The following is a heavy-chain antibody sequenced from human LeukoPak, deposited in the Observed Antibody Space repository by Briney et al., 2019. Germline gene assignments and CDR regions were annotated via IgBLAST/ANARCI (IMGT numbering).Heavy chain of an antibody. CDR3: ARQSIVADDAFDI. Sequence: PSETLSLTCTVSGGSISSYYWSWIRQPPGKGLEWIGYIYTSGSTNYNPSLKSRVTISVGTSKNQFSLKLSSVTAADTAVYYCARQSIVADDAFDIWGQGTMVTVSS. CDR1: GGSISSYY. CDR2: IYTSGST. J-gene: IGHJ3*02. V-gene: IGHV4-4*09. D-gene: IGHD2-15*01.